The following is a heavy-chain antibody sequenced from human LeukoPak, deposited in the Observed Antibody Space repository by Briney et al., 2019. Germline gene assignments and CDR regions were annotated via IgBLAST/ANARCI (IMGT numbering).Heavy chain of an antibody. D-gene: IGHD2-15*01. Sequence: ASVKVSCEASGYSFTGSFIYWVRQAPGQGLECMGWLNTDNGGVKYAQKFQGRVTMTTDTSISTAYMELRGLRSDDTAVYYCARDGRTCSGDSCYSFFDYWGQGTLVSVSS. CDR3: ARDGRTCSGDSCYSFFDY. CDR1: GYSFTGSF. J-gene: IGHJ4*02. CDR2: LNTDNGGV. V-gene: IGHV1-2*02.